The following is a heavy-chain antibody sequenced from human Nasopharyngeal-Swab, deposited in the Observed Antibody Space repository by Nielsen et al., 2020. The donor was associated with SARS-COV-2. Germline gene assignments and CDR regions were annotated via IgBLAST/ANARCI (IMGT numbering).Heavy chain of an antibody. J-gene: IGHJ1*01. D-gene: IGHD2-21*02. CDR2: IYHSGST. Sequence: ESLKISCAASGFTFSNYAMSWVRQAPGKGLEWIGEIYHSGSTNYNPSLKSRVAISVVTSKNQFSLKLSSVTAADTAVYYCARGGDWQENFQHWGRGTLVTVSS. CDR1: GFTFSNYA. CDR3: ARGGDWQENFQH. V-gene: IGHV4-34*01.